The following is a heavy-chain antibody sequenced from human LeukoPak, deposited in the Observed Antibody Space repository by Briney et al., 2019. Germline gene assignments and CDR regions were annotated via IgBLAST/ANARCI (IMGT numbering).Heavy chain of an antibody. Sequence: AGGSLRLSCAASGFTFSSYSMNWVRQAPGKGLEWVSAIGTSSANTYYADSVKGRFTISRDNSQNTLYLQINNLRAEDTAVYYCARDPPVLRYFDWLPQRDAFDVWGQGTMVTVSS. CDR1: GFTFSSYS. D-gene: IGHD3-9*01. J-gene: IGHJ3*01. CDR2: IGTSSANT. V-gene: IGHV3-21*04. CDR3: ARDPPVLRYFDWLPQRDAFDV.